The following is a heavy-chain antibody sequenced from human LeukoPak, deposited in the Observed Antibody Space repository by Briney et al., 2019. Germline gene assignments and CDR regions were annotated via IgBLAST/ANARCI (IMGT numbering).Heavy chain of an antibody. V-gene: IGHV3-7*01. J-gene: IGHJ3*02. Sequence: PGGSLRLSCAASGFTFSSYWMSWVRQAPGKGLEWVANIKQDGSEKYYVDSVKGRFTISRDNAKNSLYLQMNSLRAEDTAVYYCARFRGAEFNAFDIWGQGTMVTVSS. CDR2: IKQDGSEK. CDR1: GFTFSSYW. D-gene: IGHD3-10*01. CDR3: ARFRGAEFNAFDI.